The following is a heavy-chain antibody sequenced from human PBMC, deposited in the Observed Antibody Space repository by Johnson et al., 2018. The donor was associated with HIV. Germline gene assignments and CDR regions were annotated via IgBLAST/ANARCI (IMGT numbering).Heavy chain of an antibody. V-gene: IGHV3-38-3*01. Sequence: VQLVESGGGLVQPGGSLRLSCAASGFTVSSNEMSWVRQAPGKGLEWVSSISGGSTYYADSRKGRFTISRDNSKNTLHLQMNSLRAEDTAVYFCARERHYYGSVRPRERQGDAFDIWGQGTMVTVAS. CDR1: GFTVSSNE. J-gene: IGHJ3*02. D-gene: IGHD3-10*01. CDR2: ISGGST. CDR3: ARERHYYGSVRPRERQGDAFDI.